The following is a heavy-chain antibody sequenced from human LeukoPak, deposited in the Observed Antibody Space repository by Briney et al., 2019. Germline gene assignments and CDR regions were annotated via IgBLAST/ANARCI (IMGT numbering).Heavy chain of an antibody. D-gene: IGHD2-15*01. Sequence: SVKVSCKASGGTFSSYAISWVRQAPGQGLEWMGGIIPTFGTANYAQKFQGRVTITADESTSTAYMELSSLRSEDTAVYYCARGEEYCSGGSCRLFDYWGQGTLVTVSS. J-gene: IGHJ4*02. V-gene: IGHV1-69*01. CDR1: GGTFSSYA. CDR3: ARGEEYCSGGSCRLFDY. CDR2: IIPTFGTA.